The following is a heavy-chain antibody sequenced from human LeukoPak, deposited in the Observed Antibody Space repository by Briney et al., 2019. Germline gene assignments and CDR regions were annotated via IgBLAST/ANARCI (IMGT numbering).Heavy chain of an antibody. CDR2: INPNSGGT. D-gene: IGHD3-22*01. V-gene: IGHV1-2*06. Sequence: ASVKVSFKASGYTLTDYYMHWVRQAPGQGLEWMGRINPNSGGTNYAQKFQGRVTMTRDTSISTVYMELSRLRSDDTAVYYCARVGYYESSGYYEYWGQGTLVTVSS. CDR1: GYTLTDYY. J-gene: IGHJ4*02. CDR3: ARVGYYESSGYYEY.